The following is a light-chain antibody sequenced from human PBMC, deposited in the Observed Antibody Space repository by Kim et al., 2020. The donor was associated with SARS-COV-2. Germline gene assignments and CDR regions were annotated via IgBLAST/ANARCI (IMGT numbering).Light chain of an antibody. CDR1: QSVSSN. CDR2: GAS. J-gene: IGKJ1*01. CDR3: QQYNNWPRT. V-gene: IGKV3-15*01. Sequence: EIVMTQSPATLSVSPGERATLSCRASQSVSSNLVWYQQKPGQAPRLLIYGASTRATGIPARFSGSGSGTEFTLTISSLQSEDFAVYYCQQYNNWPRTFDQGTKVDIK.